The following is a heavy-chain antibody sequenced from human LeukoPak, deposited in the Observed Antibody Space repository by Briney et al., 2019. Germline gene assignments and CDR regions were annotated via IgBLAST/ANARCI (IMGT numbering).Heavy chain of an antibody. CDR2: IYSSGST. D-gene: IGHD1-26*01. CDR1: GASISGSNYY. J-gene: IGHJ4*02. CDR3: AKSGGYGLIDY. V-gene: IGHV4-39*01. Sequence: PSETLSLTCAVSGASISGSNYYWGWIRQPPGKGLEWIGDIYSSGSTYYNASLQSRVTISIDTSKNQFSLRLNSVTAADTAMYYCAKSGGYGLIDYWGQETRVTVSS.